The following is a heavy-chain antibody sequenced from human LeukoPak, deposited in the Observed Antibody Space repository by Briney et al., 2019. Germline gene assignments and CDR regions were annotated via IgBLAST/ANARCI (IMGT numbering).Heavy chain of an antibody. D-gene: IGHD1-7*01. J-gene: IGHJ5*02. Sequence: GGTLRLSCAASGFTFSSYGMSWVRQAPGKGLEWVSAISGSGGSTYYADSVKGRFTISRDNAKNSLYLQMNSLRAEDTAVYYCARETGTEGSSVQFDPWGQGTLVTVSS. CDR1: GFTFSSYG. CDR3: ARETGTEGSSVQFDP. CDR2: ISGSGGST. V-gene: IGHV3-23*01.